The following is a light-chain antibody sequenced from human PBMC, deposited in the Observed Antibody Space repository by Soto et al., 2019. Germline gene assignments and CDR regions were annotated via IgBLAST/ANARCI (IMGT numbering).Light chain of an antibody. V-gene: IGLV2-14*01. CDR3: NSYTITSTYV. Sequence: QSALTRPASVSGSPGQSITISCTGTSSDVGGYNHVSWYQQHPGKAPKLIIWDVSNRPSGVSYRFSGSKSGNTASLTISGLQAEDEADYYCNSYTITSTYVFGTGTKVTVL. CDR2: DVS. J-gene: IGLJ1*01. CDR1: SSDVGGYNH.